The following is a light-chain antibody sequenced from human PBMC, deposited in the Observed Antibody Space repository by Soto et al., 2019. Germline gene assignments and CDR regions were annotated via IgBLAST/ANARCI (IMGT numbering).Light chain of an antibody. CDR1: QSVNSN. Sequence: EIVMTQSPATLSVSPGERATLSCRASQSVNSNLAWYQQKPGQAPRLLIYGASTRATGIPARFSGSGSGTEFTLTINRLQSEDFAVYYCQQYNNWPPWTFGRGTKVEIK. J-gene: IGKJ1*01. V-gene: IGKV3-15*01. CDR3: QQYNNWPPWT. CDR2: GAS.